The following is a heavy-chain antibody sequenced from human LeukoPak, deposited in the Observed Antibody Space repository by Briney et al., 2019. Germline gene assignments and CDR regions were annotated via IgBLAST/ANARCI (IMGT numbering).Heavy chain of an antibody. CDR1: GGSFSGYY. J-gene: IGHJ4*02. D-gene: IGHD2-2*01. V-gene: IGHV4-34*01. Sequence: PSETLSLTCAVYGGSFSGYYWSWLRQPPGKGLEWIGEINHSGSTNYNPSLKSRVTISVDTSKNQFSLKLSSVTAADTAVYYCARVPAAMPFDYWGQGTLVTVSS. CDR3: ARVPAAMPFDY. CDR2: INHSGST.